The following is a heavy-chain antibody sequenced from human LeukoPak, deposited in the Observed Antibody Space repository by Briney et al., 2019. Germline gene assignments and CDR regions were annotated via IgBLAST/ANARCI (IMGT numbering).Heavy chain of an antibody. CDR1: GGSISSSSYY. J-gene: IGHJ5*02. CDR2: IYYSGSI. V-gene: IGHV4-39*01. Sequence: SETLSLTCTVSGGSISSSSYYWGWIRQPPGKGLEWIGSIYYSGSIYYNPSLKSRVTISVDTSKNQFSLKLSSVTAADTAVYYCARQLWFGELSWFDPWGQGTLVTVSS. CDR3: ARQLWFGELSWFDP. D-gene: IGHD3-10*01.